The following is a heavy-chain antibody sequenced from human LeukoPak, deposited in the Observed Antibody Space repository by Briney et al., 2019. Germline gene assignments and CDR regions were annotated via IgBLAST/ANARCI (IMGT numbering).Heavy chain of an antibody. CDR2: ISGSSEYI. J-gene: IGHJ4*02. CDR1: GFTFSDYY. D-gene: IGHD4-17*01. CDR3: AKGRGTAVTSAANY. V-gene: IGHV3-11*05. Sequence: PGGSLRLSCAASGFTFSDYYMTWIRQAPGKGLEWVSYISGSSEYIHYADSVKGRFTISRDTAKNSLYLQMNSLRAEDTAVYYCAKGRGTAVTSAANYWGQGTLVTVSS.